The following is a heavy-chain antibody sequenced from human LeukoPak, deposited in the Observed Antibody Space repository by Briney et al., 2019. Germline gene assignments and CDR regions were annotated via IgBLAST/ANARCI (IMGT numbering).Heavy chain of an antibody. V-gene: IGHV3-74*01. CDR1: GFTLSNYW. CDR3: ARDLSGGYSLDY. Sequence: SGGSLRLSCAASGFTLSNYWMQWVRQAPGKGLVWVSRINSDGSSKSYADSVKGRITTSRDNSENTLYLQMNSLRAEDTAVYYCARDLSGGYSLDYWGQGTLVTVSS. D-gene: IGHD1-26*01. CDR2: INSDGSSK. J-gene: IGHJ4*02.